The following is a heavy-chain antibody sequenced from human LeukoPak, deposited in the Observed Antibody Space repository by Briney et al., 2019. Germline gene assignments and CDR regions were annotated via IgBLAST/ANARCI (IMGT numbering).Heavy chain of an antibody. D-gene: IGHD6-19*01. Sequence: GGSLRLSCAASGFTFSSYGMSWVRQAPGRGLEWVGRIKSKTDGGTTDYAAPVKGRFTISRDDSKNTLYLQMNSLKTEDTAMYYCTTATGYSSGWFDYWGQGTLVTVSS. CDR1: GFTFSSYG. CDR2: IKSKTDGGTT. CDR3: TTATGYSSGWFDY. V-gene: IGHV3-15*01. J-gene: IGHJ4*02.